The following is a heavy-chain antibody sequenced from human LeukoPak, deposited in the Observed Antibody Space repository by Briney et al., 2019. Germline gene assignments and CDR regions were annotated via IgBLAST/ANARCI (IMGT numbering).Heavy chain of an antibody. CDR3: ARDRDGYIYFDY. CDR2: IIPIFGTA. J-gene: IGHJ4*02. Sequence: SSVKVSCKASGGTFSSYAISWVRQAPGQGLEWMGRIIPIFGTANYAQKFQGRVTITTDESTSTDYMELSSLRSEDTAVYSCARDRDGYIYFDYWGQGTLVTVSS. V-gene: IGHV1-69*05. D-gene: IGHD5-24*01. CDR1: GGTFSSYA.